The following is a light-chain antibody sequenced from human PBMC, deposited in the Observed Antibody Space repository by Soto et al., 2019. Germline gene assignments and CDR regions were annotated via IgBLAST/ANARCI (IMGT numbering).Light chain of an antibody. Sequence: QSALTQPASVSGSPGQSITISCTGTSSDVGGYNYVSWYQQHPGKAPKLMIYEVSNRPSGVSNRFSGSKSGNTASLTISGLQAEDEADYYCTSYTSSSTLPVLFGGGTKLTVL. J-gene: IGLJ2*01. CDR2: EVS. CDR1: SSDVGGYNY. CDR3: TSYTSSSTLPVL. V-gene: IGLV2-14*01.